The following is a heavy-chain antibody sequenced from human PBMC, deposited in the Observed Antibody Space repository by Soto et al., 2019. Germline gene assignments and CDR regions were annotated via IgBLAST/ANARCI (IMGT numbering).Heavy chain of an antibody. CDR2: ISSDGDTI. D-gene: IGHD5-12*01. CDR1: GFTFHEYA. J-gene: IGHJ6*02. V-gene: IGHV3-9*01. Sequence: VQLVESGGGVVQPGTSLRVSCAASGFTFHEYAMHWVRQAPGKGLEWVSGISSDGDTIAYADSVQGRFTVFRDNAKNSLYLQMNSLRAEDTALYYCTKGGYDLIYYFGMDVWGQGTTVTVSS. CDR3: TKGGYDLIYYFGMDV.